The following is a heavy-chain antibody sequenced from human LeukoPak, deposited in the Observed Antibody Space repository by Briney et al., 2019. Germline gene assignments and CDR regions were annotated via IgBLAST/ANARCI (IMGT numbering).Heavy chain of an antibody. J-gene: IGHJ5*02. Sequence: ASVKLSCKASGYTFTGYYMHWVRQAPGQGLEWMGWINPNSGGTNYAQKFQFRVTMTRDTSISTAYMELSRLRSDDTAVYYCARDTAMVTYWFDPWGQGTLVTVSS. CDR3: ARDTAMVTYWFDP. CDR2: INPNSGGT. CDR1: GYTFTGYY. V-gene: IGHV1-2*02. D-gene: IGHD5-18*01.